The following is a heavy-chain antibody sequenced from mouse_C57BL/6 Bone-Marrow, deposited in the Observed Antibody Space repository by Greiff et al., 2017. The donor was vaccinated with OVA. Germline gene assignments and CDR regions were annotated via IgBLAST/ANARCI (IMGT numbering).Heavy chain of an antibody. Sequence: VQLQQPGAELVRPGSSVKLSCKASGYTFTSYWMHWVKQRPIQGLEWIGNIDPSDSETHYNQKFKDKATLTVDKSSSTAYMQLSSLTSEDSAVYCCARDGDYEGPCADWGQGTLVTVSA. CDR2: IDPSDSET. V-gene: IGHV1-52*01. CDR3: ARDGDYEGPCAD. J-gene: IGHJ3*01. CDR1: GYTFTSYW. D-gene: IGHD2-4*01.